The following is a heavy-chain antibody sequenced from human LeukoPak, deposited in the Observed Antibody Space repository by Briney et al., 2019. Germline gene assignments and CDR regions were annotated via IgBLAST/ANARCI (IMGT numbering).Heavy chain of an antibody. CDR2: VYYSGST. CDR3: ASSGWYGNWFDP. J-gene: IGHJ5*02. D-gene: IGHD6-19*01. CDR1: GGSISSYY. V-gene: IGHV4-59*01. Sequence: SETLSLTCTVSGGSISSYYWSWIRQPPGKGLEWIGYVYYSGSTNYYPSLKSRVTISVDTSKNQFSLKLSSVTAADTAVYYCASSGWYGNWFDPWGQGTLVTVSS.